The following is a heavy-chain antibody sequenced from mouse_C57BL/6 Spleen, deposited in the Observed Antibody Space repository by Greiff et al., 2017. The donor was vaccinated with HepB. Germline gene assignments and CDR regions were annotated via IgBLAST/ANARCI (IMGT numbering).Heavy chain of an antibody. CDR1: GYTFTDDE. D-gene: IGHD2-3*01. J-gene: IGHJ3*01. Sequence: QVQLQQSGAELVRPGASVTLSCKASGYTFTDDEMHWVKQTPVHGLEWIGAIDTETGGTAYNQKFKGKAILTADKSSSTAYMELRSLTAEDSAVYYCTPSMMVTTWFAYWGQGSLVTVSA. CDR2: IDTETGGT. CDR3: TPSMMVTTWFAY. V-gene: IGHV1-15*01.